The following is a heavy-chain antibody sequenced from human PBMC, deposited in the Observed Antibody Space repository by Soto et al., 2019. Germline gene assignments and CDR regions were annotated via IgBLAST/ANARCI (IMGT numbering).Heavy chain of an antibody. Sequence: QVQLVQSGAEVKKPGASVKVSCKASGYTFISYGIIWVRQAPGQGLEWMGRISTYNGDTNYAQKFQGRVTMTTDTSTSTAYMELRSLRSDDTAVYYCARIKEGWFDPWGQGTLVTVSS. CDR1: GYTFISYG. CDR2: ISTYNGDT. CDR3: ARIKEGWFDP. V-gene: IGHV1-18*01. D-gene: IGHD3-16*01. J-gene: IGHJ5*02.